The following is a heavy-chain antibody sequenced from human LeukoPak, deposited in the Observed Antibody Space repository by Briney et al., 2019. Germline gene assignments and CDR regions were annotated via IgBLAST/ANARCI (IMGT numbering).Heavy chain of an antibody. J-gene: IGHJ4*02. D-gene: IGHD1-26*01. CDR3: ARGRGVGATALDY. CDR2: VADDEKTI. CDR1: GFTFTGHS. V-gene: IGHV3-30*04. Sequence: PGGSLRLSCVASGFTFTGHSMHWVRQAPGKGLEWVAVVADDEKTIFYADSLKGRFTISRDNAKNSLYLQMNSLRAEDTAVYYCARGRGVGATALDYWGQGTLVTVSS.